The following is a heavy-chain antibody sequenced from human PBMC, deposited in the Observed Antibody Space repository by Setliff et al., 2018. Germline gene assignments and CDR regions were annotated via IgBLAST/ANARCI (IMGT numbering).Heavy chain of an antibody. Sequence: PGGSLRLSCAASGFTFSTYTMNWVRQAPGKGLEWVSYISSGGGTIYYADSVKGRFTISRDNAKNSLYLQMNSLRAEDTAVYYCARDGGEYWGQGTLVTVSS. CDR2: ISSGGGTI. CDR3: ARDGGEY. J-gene: IGHJ4*02. D-gene: IGHD3-16*01. CDR1: GFTFSTYT. V-gene: IGHV3-48*04.